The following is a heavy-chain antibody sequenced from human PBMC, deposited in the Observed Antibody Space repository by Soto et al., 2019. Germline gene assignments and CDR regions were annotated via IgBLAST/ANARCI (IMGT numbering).Heavy chain of an antibody. V-gene: IGHV4-30-2*01. J-gene: IGHJ4*02. CDR3: ARGWHILTGYYIIQPFVY. CDR2: IYHSGST. CDR1: GGSISRGGYS. Sequence: SETLSLTCAVAGGSISRGGYSWSWIRQPPGKGLEWIGYIYHSGSTYYNPSLKSRVTISVDRSKNQFSLKLSSVTAADTAVYYCARGWHILTGYYIIQPFVYWGQGTLVTVSS. D-gene: IGHD3-9*01.